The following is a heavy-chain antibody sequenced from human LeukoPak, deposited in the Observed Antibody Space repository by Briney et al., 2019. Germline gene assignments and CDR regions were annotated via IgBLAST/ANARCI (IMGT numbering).Heavy chain of an antibody. CDR2: ISGSGDNT. Sequence: GGSLRLSCAASGFTSSRSAMNWVRQAPGKGLEWISSISGSGDNTYYADSVKGRFTISRDNSKNTLYLQMNSLRAEDTAVYYCAKALNLWFGELPIDYWGQGTLVTVSS. V-gene: IGHV3-23*01. CDR1: GFTSSRSA. CDR3: AKALNLWFGELPIDY. J-gene: IGHJ4*02. D-gene: IGHD3-10*01.